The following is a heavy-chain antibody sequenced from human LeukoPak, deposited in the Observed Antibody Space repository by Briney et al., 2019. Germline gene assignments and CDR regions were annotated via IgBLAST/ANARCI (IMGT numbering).Heavy chain of an antibody. V-gene: IGHV5-51*01. CDR2: IHPGDSDT. CDR1: GYRFTNYW. CDR3: ARHLGTAMVSPLGY. D-gene: IGHD5-18*01. Sequence: GESLKISCKGSGYRFTNYWIAWVRQMPGKGLEWMGFIHPGDSDTRYSPSFQGQVTISADKSISTAYLQWSSLKASDTAMYYCARHLGTAMVSPLGYWGQGTLVTVSS. J-gene: IGHJ4*02.